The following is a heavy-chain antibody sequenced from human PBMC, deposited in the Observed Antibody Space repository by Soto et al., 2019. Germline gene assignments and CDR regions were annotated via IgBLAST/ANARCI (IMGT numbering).Heavy chain of an antibody. CDR1: GFTFSSYA. J-gene: IGHJ5*02. V-gene: IGHV3-30-3*01. D-gene: IGHD3-10*01. CDR2: ISYDGSNK. CDR3: ARDGPYYYGSGSYRGWFDP. Sequence: QVQLVESGGGVVQPGRSLRLCCAASGFTFSSYAMHWVRQAPGKGLEWVAVISYDGSNKYYADSVKGRFTISRDNSKNTLYLQMNSLSAEDTAVYYCARDGPYYYGSGSYRGWFDPWGQGTLVTVSS.